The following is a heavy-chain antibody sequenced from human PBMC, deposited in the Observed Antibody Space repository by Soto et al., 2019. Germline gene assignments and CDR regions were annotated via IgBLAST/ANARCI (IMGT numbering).Heavy chain of an antibody. CDR2: IYYSGST. CDR3: ARRSTGCSSTSCYPGSNWFDP. Sequence: SETLSLTCTVSGGSISSSSYYWGWIRQPPGKGLEWIGSIYYSGSTYYNPSLKSRVTISVDTSKNQFSLKLSSVTAADTAVYYCARRSTGCSSTSCYPGSNWFDPWGQGTLVTVSS. J-gene: IGHJ5*02. V-gene: IGHV4-39*01. D-gene: IGHD2-2*01. CDR1: GGSISSSSYY.